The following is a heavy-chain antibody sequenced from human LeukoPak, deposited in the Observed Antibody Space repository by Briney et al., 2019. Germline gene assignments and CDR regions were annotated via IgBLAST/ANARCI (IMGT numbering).Heavy chain of an antibody. Sequence: SQTLSLTCTVSGGSISSGGYYWSWIRQHPGKGLEWIGYIYYSGSTYYNLSLKSRVTISVDTSKNQFSLKLSSVTAADTAVYYCARDLYCGGDCYFVDYWGQGTLVTVSS. D-gene: IGHD2-21*02. CDR1: GGSISSGGYY. J-gene: IGHJ4*02. CDR2: IYYSGST. CDR3: ARDLYCGGDCYFVDY. V-gene: IGHV4-31*03.